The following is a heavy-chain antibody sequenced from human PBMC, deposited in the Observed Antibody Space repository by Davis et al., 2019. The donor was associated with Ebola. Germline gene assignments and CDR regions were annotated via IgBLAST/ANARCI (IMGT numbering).Heavy chain of an antibody. D-gene: IGHD6-6*01. Sequence: GESLKISCAASGFTFSSYWMSWVRQAPGKGLEWVANIKQDGSEKYYVDSVKGRFTISRDNAKNTLYLQMNSLRAEDTAVYYCARSHIAARPGYYYGMDVWGQGTTVTVSS. CDR1: GFTFSSYW. CDR3: ARSHIAARPGYYYGMDV. J-gene: IGHJ6*02. CDR2: IKQDGSEK. V-gene: IGHV3-7*01.